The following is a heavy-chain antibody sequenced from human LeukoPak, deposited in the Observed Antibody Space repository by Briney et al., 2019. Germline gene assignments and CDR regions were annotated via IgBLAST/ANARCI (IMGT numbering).Heavy chain of an antibody. CDR3: ARAGVGATTEWFDP. V-gene: IGHV3-20*04. J-gene: IGHJ5*02. CDR1: GFTFDDYG. Sequence: PGGSLRLSCAASGFTFDDYGMSWVPQAPGKGLEWVSGINWNGGSTGYADSVRGRFTISRDNAKNSLYLQMNSLRAEDTALYYCARAGVGATTEWFDPWGQGTLVSVSS. D-gene: IGHD1-26*01. CDR2: INWNGGST.